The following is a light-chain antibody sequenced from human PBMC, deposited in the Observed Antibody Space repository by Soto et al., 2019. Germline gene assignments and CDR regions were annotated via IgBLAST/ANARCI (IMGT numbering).Light chain of an antibody. J-gene: IGKJ1*01. CDR1: QSISTY. V-gene: IGKV1-39*01. CDR2: ATS. CDR3: QQSYSTPRT. Sequence: DIQMTQSPSSLSASVGDRVTITCRASQSISTYLNWYQQKPGKAPNLLIYATSSLQSGVPSTFSGSGSGTDFTLTISSLQPEDFATYYCQQSYSTPRTFGQGTKVDI.